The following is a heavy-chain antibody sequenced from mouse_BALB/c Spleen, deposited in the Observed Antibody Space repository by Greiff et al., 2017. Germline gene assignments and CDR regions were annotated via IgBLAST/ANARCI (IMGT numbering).Heavy chain of an antibody. J-gene: IGHJ3*01. CDR3: TRGAAYYGSSYTFAY. Sequence: VQLQQSGADLVKPGASVKLSCKASGYTFTSYYMYWVKQRPGQGLEWIGEINPSNGGTNFNEKFKSKATLTVDKSSSTAYMQLSSLTSEDSAVYYCTRGAAYYGSSYTFAYWGQGTLVTVSA. V-gene: IGHV1S81*02. D-gene: IGHD1-1*01. CDR1: GYTFTSYY. CDR2: INPSNGGT.